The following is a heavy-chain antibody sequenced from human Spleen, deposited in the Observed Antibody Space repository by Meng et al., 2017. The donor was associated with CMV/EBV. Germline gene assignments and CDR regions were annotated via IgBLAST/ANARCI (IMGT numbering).Heavy chain of an antibody. CDR1: FSSYA. CDR3: ASSSSIVVVPAALLKLPFDY. D-gene: IGHD2-2*01. Sequence: FSSYAISWVRQAPGQGLEWMGGIIPIFGTANYAQKFQGRVTITTDESTSTAYMELSSLRSEDTAVYYCASSSSIVVVPAALLKLPFDYWGQGTLVTVSS. V-gene: IGHV1-69*05. J-gene: IGHJ4*02. CDR2: IIPIFGTA.